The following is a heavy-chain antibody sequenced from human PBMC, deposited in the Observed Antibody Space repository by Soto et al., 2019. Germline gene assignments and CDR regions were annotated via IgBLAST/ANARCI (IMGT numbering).Heavy chain of an antibody. D-gene: IGHD5-12*01. CDR2: FDPEDGET. Sequence: GASVKVSCKVSGYTLTELSMHWVRQAPGKGLEWMGGFDPEDGETIYAQKFQGRVTMTEDTSTDTAYMELSSLRSEATAVYYCATGYSGYDPTTLDYWGQGTLVTVSS. CDR3: ATGYSGYDPTTLDY. J-gene: IGHJ4*02. CDR1: GYTLTELS. V-gene: IGHV1-24*01.